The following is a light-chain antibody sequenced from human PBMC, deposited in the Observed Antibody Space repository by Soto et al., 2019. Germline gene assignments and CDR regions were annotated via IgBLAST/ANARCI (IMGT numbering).Light chain of an antibody. Sequence: EVVLTQSPGTLSLSPGERATLSCRASQTVTNNYLAWFQQKPGQAPTLLIFGSSDRATGIPDRFSGSGSGTDFTLTISRLEPEDFALYYCQQYGSSLPYTFGQGTMLEIK. J-gene: IGKJ2*01. CDR3: QQYGSSLPYT. V-gene: IGKV3-20*01. CDR2: GSS. CDR1: QTVTNNY.